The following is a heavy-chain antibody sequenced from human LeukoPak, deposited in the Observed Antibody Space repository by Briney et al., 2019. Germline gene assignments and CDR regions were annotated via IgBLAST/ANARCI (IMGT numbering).Heavy chain of an antibody. Sequence: ASVKVSCKASGYTFTSYGISWVRQAPGQGLGWMGWISPYNGNTNYAQNLQGRVTMTTDTSTSTAYMELRSLRSDDTAVYYCARDRAITLVRGAVLGDYWGQGTLVTVSS. CDR1: GYTFTSYG. CDR2: ISPYNGNT. CDR3: ARDRAITLVRGAVLGDY. V-gene: IGHV1-18*01. D-gene: IGHD3-10*01. J-gene: IGHJ4*02.